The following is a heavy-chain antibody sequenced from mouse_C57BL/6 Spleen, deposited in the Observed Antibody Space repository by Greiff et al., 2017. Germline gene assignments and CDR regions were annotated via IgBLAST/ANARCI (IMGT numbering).Heavy chain of an antibody. Sequence: EVKLMESGPELVKPGASVKMSCKASGYTFTDYNMHWVKQSHGKSLEWIGYINPNNGGTSYNQKFKGKATLTVNKSSSTAYMELRSLTSEDSAVYYCARLRSYYGSSPFDYWGQGTTLTVSS. V-gene: IGHV1-22*01. CDR1: GYTFTDYN. CDR3: ARLRSYYGSSPFDY. CDR2: INPNNGGT. D-gene: IGHD1-1*01. J-gene: IGHJ2*01.